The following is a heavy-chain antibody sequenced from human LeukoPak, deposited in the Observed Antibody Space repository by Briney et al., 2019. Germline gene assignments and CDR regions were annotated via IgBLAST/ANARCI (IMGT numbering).Heavy chain of an antibody. V-gene: IGHV1-8*01. CDR2: MNPNSGNT. D-gene: IGHD6-13*01. J-gene: IGHJ4*02. CDR3: AKRRLRGIAAAGTRTNYFDY. Sequence: ASVKVSCKASGYTFTSYDINWVRQATGQGLEWMGRMNPNSGNTGYAQKFQGRVTMTRNTSISTAYMELSSLRSEDTAVYYCAKRRLRGIAAAGTRTNYFDYWGQGTLVTVSS. CDR1: GYTFTSYD.